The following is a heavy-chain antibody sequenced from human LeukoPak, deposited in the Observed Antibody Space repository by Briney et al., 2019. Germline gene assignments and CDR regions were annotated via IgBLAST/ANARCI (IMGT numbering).Heavy chain of an antibody. Sequence: ASVKVSCKASGYTFTSYGISWVRQAPGQGLEWMGWISAYNGNTNYAQKLQGRVTMTTDTSTSTAYMELRSLRSDDTAVYYCARDQSFYGSGSLIDYWGQGTLVTVYS. D-gene: IGHD3-10*01. CDR3: ARDQSFYGSGSLIDY. J-gene: IGHJ4*02. V-gene: IGHV1-18*01. CDR1: GYTFTSYG. CDR2: ISAYNGNT.